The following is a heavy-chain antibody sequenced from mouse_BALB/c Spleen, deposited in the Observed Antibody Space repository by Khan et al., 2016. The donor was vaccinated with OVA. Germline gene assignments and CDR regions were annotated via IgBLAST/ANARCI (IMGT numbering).Heavy chain of an antibody. CDR1: GYSFTGYY. V-gene: IGHV1-26*01. CDR3: AIYHGYFDV. D-gene: IGHD1-1*01. J-gene: IGHJ1*01. CDR2: VNPNNGGT. Sequence: EVQLQESGPDLVKPGASMKISCKASGYSFTGYYIHWVKQSPGQSLEWIGRVNPNNGGTSYNPKFKGKAILTVDKSSNTAYMELRSLTSEDSAVYACAIYHGYFDVWGAGTTVTVSS.